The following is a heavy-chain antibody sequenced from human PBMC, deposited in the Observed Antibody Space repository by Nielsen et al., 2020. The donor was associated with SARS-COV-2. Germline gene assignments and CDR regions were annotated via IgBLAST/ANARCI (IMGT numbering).Heavy chain of an antibody. Sequence: ASVKVSCKASGYTVTNYYMHWVRQAPGQGLEWMGIINPSGGTTIYAQKFQGRVTMTRDTSTSTVYMELTTLRSEDTATYYCARAQLRSTWDFDSWGQGTLVTVSS. CDR3: ARAQLRSTWDFDS. J-gene: IGHJ4*02. CDR2: INPSGGTT. D-gene: IGHD2-2*01. CDR1: GYTVTNYY. V-gene: IGHV1-46*01.